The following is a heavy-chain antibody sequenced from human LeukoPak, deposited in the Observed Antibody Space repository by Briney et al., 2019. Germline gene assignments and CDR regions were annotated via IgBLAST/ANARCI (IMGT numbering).Heavy chain of an antibody. Sequence: GGSLRLSCAASGFTFSSYAMSWVRQAPGKGLEWVSAISGSGGSTYYADSVKGRFTISRDNSKNTLCLQMNSLRAEDTAVYYCAKMGHYYDSSGYYYGVDYWGQGTLVTVSS. D-gene: IGHD3-22*01. J-gene: IGHJ4*02. CDR3: AKMGHYYDSSGYYYGVDY. V-gene: IGHV3-23*01. CDR2: ISGSGGST. CDR1: GFTFSSYA.